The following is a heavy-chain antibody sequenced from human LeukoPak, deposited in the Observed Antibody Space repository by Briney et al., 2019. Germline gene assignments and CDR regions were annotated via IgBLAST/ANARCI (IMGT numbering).Heavy chain of an antibody. CDR2: IYYSGST. J-gene: IGHJ6*02. V-gene: IGHV4-59*01. CDR3: ASPFGVVITPHNYYYYGMDV. Sequence: SETLSLTCTVSGGSISSYYWSWIRQPPGKGLEWIGYIYYSGSTNYNPSLKSRVTISVDTSKNQFSLKLSSVTAADTAVYYCASPFGVVITPHNYYYYGMDVWGQGTTVTVSS. D-gene: IGHD3-3*01. CDR1: GGSISSYY.